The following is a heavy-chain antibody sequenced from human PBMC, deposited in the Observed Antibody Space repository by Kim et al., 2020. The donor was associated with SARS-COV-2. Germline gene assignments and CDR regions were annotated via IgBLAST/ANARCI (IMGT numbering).Heavy chain of an antibody. Sequence: GGSLRLSCAASGFTFSSYAMHWVRQAPGKGLEWVAVISYDGSNKYYADSVKGRFTISRDNSKNTLYLQMNSLRAEDTAVYYCARGFFYYDSRVEGGAFDIWGQGTMVTVSS. CDR3: ARGFFYYDSRVEGGAFDI. V-gene: IGHV3-30*04. D-gene: IGHD3-22*01. CDR2: ISYDGSNK. CDR1: GFTFSSYA. J-gene: IGHJ3*02.